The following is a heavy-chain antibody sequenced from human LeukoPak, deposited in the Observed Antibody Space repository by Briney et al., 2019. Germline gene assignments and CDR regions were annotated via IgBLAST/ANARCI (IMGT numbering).Heavy chain of an antibody. CDR1: GFTFSSYA. J-gene: IGHJ4*02. CDR2: ISGSGGTT. V-gene: IGHV3-23*01. D-gene: IGHD4-17*01. Sequence: GGSLRLSCAASGFTFSSYAMSWVRQAPGMGLEWVAAISGSGGTTYYADSVKGRFTISRDNSKNTLYLQMNSLRAEDTPIYYCAKGGRGDYGDSSDLWGQGTLVTVSS. CDR3: AKGGRGDYGDSSDL.